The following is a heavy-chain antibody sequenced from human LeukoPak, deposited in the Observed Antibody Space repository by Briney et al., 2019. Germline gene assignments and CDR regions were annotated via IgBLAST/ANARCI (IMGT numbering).Heavy chain of an antibody. CDR3: ARDSVTYYYGSGSSFAAFDI. V-gene: IGHV4-59*01. CDR2: IYYSGST. D-gene: IGHD3-10*01. Sequence: KPSETLSLTCTVSGGSISSYYWSWIRQPPGKGPEWIGYIYYSGSTNYNPSLKSRVTISVDTSKNQFSLKLSSVTAADTAVYYCARDSVTYYYGSGSSFAAFDIWGQGTMVTVSS. J-gene: IGHJ3*02. CDR1: GGSISSYY.